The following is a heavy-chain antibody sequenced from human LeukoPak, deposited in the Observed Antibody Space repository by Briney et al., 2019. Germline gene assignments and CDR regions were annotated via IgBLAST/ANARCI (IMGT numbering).Heavy chain of an antibody. CDR2: VDPEDGET. V-gene: IGHV1-69-2*01. Sequence: ASVKVSCKVSGYTFTDYYMHWVQQAPGKGLEWMGLVDPEDGETIYAEKFLGRVTITADTSTDTAYMELSSLRSEDTAVYYCATGKGDYYYYMDVWGKGTTVTVSS. CDR1: GYTFTDYY. J-gene: IGHJ6*03. CDR3: ATGKGDYYYYMDV.